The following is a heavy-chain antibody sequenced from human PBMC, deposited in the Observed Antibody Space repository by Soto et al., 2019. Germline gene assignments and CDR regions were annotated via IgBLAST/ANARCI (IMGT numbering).Heavy chain of an antibody. V-gene: IGHV3-64D*06. J-gene: IGHJ5*02. CDR2: LSSNGGSK. CDR3: VKGYDVLSS. CDR1: GFTFGSIA. D-gene: IGHD3-9*01. Sequence: GGSLRLSCSASGFTFGSIAMHWVRQAPGRGLEFVAALSSNGGSKYYADTVRGRFTASRDNSKDTMYLQMTSLRLEDTAVYYCVKGYDVLSSWGQGTLVTVSS.